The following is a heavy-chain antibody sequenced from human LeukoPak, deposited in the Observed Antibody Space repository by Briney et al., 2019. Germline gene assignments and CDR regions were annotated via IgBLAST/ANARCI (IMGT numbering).Heavy chain of an antibody. V-gene: IGHV1-18*01. CDR2: ISAYNGKT. J-gene: IGHJ4*02. D-gene: IGHD3-22*01. CDR3: ARDYYDSSGYYWFS. Sequence: ASVKVSCKASGYTFTNYGITWVRQAPGQGLEWMGWISAYNGKTNYPQKFQGRVTMTTDTSTSTAYMELRSLRSDDTAVYYCARDYYDSSGYYWFSWGQGTLVTVSS. CDR1: GYTFTNYG.